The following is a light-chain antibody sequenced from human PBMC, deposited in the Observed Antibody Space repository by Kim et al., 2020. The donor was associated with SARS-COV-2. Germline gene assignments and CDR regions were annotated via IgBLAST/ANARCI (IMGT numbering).Light chain of an antibody. V-gene: IGLV1-44*01. CDR1: SPNIGSNT. CDR2: SHN. J-gene: IGLJ2*01. Sequence: QSVLTQPPSASGTPGQGVTISCSGGSPNIGSNTVEWYQQFPGTAPKLIIYSHNQRPSGVPDRFSGSKSGTSASLAINGLQSEDEADYYCAAWDDSLNAVVFGGGTQLTVL. CDR3: AAWDDSLNAVV.